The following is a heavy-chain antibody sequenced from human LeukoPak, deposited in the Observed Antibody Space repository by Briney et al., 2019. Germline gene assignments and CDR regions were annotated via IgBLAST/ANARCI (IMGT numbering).Heavy chain of an antibody. J-gene: IGHJ3*02. CDR3: ARRRLVVGATTTDI. V-gene: IGHV4-39*07. Sequence: PSETLSLTCTVSGGSISSGSYYWSWIRQPPRKGLEWIGEINHSGSTNYNPSLRSRVTISVDTSKNQFSLKLSSVTAADTAVYYCARRRLVVGATTTDIWGQGTMVTVSS. CDR2: INHSGST. D-gene: IGHD1-26*01. CDR1: GGSISSGSYY.